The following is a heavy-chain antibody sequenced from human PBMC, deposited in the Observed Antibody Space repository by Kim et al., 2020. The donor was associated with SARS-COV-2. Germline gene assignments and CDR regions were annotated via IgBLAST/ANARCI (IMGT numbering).Heavy chain of an antibody. J-gene: IGHJ6*02. CDR1: GFTFDDYA. V-gene: IGHV3-43*02. CDR2: ISGDGGST. D-gene: IGHD3-3*01. Sequence: GGSLRLSCAASGFTFDDYAMHWVRQTPGKGLEWVSLISGDGGSTYYADSVKGRFTISRDNSKNSLYLQMNSLRTEDTALYYCAKESYECCDQSSFGYYYGRDVWGQGNTVTLS. CDR3: AKESYECCDQSSFGYYYGRDV.